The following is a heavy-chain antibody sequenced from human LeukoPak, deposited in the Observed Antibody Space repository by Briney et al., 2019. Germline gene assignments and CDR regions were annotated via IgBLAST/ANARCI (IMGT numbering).Heavy chain of an antibody. V-gene: IGHV3-20*04. D-gene: IGHD1-1*01. Sequence: PGGSLRLSCAASGFTFDDYGMSWVRHAPGKGLEWVSGITWNGGSTGYVDSVKGRFTISRDNAKNSLYLHMNSLRAVNTALYYCARGIDDGDNWFDPWGQGTLVTVSS. CDR1: GFTFDDYG. CDR3: ARGIDDGDNWFDP. J-gene: IGHJ5*02. CDR2: ITWNGGST.